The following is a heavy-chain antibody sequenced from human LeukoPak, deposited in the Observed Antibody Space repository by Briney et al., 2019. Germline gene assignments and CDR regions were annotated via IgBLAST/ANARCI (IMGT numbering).Heavy chain of an antibody. V-gene: IGHV3-21*01. CDR1: GFTFSSYS. CDR2: ISSSSSYI. Sequence: GGSLRLSCAASGFTFSSYSMNWVRQAPGKGLEWVSSISSSSSYIYYADSVKGRFTISRDNAKNSLYLQMNSLRAEDTAVYYCARLTYIRGVLLPLDYCGQGTLVTVSS. CDR3: ARLTYIRGVLLPLDY. D-gene: IGHD3-10*01. J-gene: IGHJ4*02.